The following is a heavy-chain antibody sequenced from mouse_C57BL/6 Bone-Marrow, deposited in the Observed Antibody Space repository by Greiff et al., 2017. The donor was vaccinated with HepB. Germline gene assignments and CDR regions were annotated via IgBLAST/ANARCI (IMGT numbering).Heavy chain of an antibody. Sequence: LQESGAELVRPGASVTLSCKASGYTFTDYEMHWVKQTPVHGLEWIGAIDPETGGTAYNQKFKGKAILTADKSSSTAYMELRSLTSEDSAVYYCTRVRWLLGDYWGQGTTLTVSS. D-gene: IGHD2-3*01. CDR3: TRVRWLLGDY. CDR2: IDPETGGT. V-gene: IGHV1-15*01. J-gene: IGHJ2*01. CDR1: GYTFTDYE.